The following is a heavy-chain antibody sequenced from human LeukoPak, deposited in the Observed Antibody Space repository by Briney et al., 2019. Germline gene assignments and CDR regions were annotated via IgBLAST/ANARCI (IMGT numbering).Heavy chain of an antibody. D-gene: IGHD2-15*01. Sequence: SQALSLTCAISGDSVSSNSAAWNWIRQSPSRGLEWLGRTYYRSKWYNDYAVSVKSRITITPDTSKNQFSLQLNAVTPEDTAVYYCASGRVSAVGFDYWGQGTLVTVSS. CDR3: ASGRVSAVGFDY. J-gene: IGHJ4*02. V-gene: IGHV6-1*01. CDR2: TYYRSKWYN. CDR1: GDSVSSNSAA.